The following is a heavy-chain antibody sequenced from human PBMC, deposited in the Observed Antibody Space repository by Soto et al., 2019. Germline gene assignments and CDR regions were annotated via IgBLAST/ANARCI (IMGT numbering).Heavy chain of an antibody. CDR1: GFTFSSYA. CDR2: ISGSGGST. J-gene: IGHJ4*02. Sequence: PGGSLRLSCAASGFTFSSYAMSWVRQAPGKGLEWVSAISGSGGSTYYADSVKGRFTISRDNSKNTLYLQMNSLRAEDTAVYYCATNRRGYSYGSLDYWGQGTLVTVSS. V-gene: IGHV3-23*01. D-gene: IGHD5-18*01. CDR3: ATNRRGYSYGSLDY.